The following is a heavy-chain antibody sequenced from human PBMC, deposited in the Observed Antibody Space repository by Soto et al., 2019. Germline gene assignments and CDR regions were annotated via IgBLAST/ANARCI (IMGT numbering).Heavy chain of an antibody. CDR3: ARFPSGDYYYGMDV. CDR1: GFTFSDYY. D-gene: IGHD7-27*01. CDR2: ISSSSSYT. V-gene: IGHV3-11*06. J-gene: IGHJ6*02. Sequence: GGSLRLSCAASGFTFSDYYMSWIRQAPGKGLEWVSYISSSSSYTNYADSVKGRFTISRDNAKNSLYLQMNSLRAEDTAVYYCARFPSGDYYYGMDVWGQGTTVTVSS.